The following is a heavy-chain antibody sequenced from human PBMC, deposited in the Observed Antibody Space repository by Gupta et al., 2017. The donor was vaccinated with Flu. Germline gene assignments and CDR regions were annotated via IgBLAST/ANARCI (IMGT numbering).Heavy chain of an antibody. CDR3: TKGYSSGYYDAFDI. J-gene: IGHJ3*02. V-gene: IGHV3-49*03. D-gene: IGHD3-22*01. CDR2: IRSKTYGGTT. CDR1: GFTFGDYA. Sequence: EVQLVESGGGLVQPGRSLRLSCTASGFTFGDYAMSWFRQAPGKGLEWVGFIRSKTYGGTTEYAASVKGRFTISRDDSKSIAYLQMNSLKTEDTAVYYCTKGYSSGYYDAFDIWGQGTMVTVSS.